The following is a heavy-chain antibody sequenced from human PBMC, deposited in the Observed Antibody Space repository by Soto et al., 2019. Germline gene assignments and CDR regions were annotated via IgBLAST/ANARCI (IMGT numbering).Heavy chain of an antibody. CDR2: INPSGGST. Sequence: QVQLVQSGAEVKKPGASVKVSCKASGYTFTSYYMHWVRQAPGQGLEWMGRINPSGGSTSYAQKFQGRVTITRDTSTSTVYMELSILRSEDTAVYYCARVIRPYCGGDCYFDYWVQGTLVTVSS. D-gene: IGHD2-21*02. CDR1: GYTFTSYY. V-gene: IGHV1-46*01. J-gene: IGHJ4*02. CDR3: ARVIRPYCGGDCYFDY.